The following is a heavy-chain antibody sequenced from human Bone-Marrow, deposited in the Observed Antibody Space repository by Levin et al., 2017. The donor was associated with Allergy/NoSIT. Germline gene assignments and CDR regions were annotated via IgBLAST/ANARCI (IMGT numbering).Heavy chain of an antibody. Sequence: LSLTCAASGFTFSTHAMNWVRQAPGKGLEWVSGMSGSGGDTYYADSVKGRFTISRDNSKNTLYLQMNSLRAEDTAVYFCAKGAVAVAGDYYFFDYWGHGTLVTVSS. CDR2: MSGSGGDT. CDR1: GFTFSTHA. D-gene: IGHD6-19*01. CDR3: AKGAVAVAGDYYFFDY. V-gene: IGHV3-23*01. J-gene: IGHJ4*01.